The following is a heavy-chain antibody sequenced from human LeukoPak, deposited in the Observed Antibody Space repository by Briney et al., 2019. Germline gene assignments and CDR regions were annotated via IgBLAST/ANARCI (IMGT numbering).Heavy chain of an antibody. CDR3: AKRGVVIRVILVGFHKEAYYFDS. V-gene: IGHV3-23*01. CDR2: IFGSGGSP. CDR1: GFTFGSHA. D-gene: IGHD3-10*01. J-gene: IGHJ4*02. Sequence: GGSLRLSCEASGFTFGSHAMYWVRQAPGKGLEWVAGIFGSGGSPHYADSVKGRFTISRDNPKNILYLQMNSLRAEDTAVYFCAKRGVVIRVILVGFHKEAYYFDSWGQGALVTVSS.